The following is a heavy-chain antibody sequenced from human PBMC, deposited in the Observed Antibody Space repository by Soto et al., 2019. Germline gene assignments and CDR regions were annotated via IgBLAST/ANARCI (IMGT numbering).Heavy chain of an antibody. Sequence: VKVSCKASGYTFTSYAMHWVRQAPGQRLEWMGWINAGNGNTKYSQKFQGRVTITRDTSASTAYMELSSLRSEDTAVYYCARKDDILTGCFDYWGQGTLVTVSS. D-gene: IGHD3-9*01. CDR1: GYTFTSYA. CDR2: INAGNGNT. CDR3: ARKDDILTGCFDY. J-gene: IGHJ4*02. V-gene: IGHV1-3*01.